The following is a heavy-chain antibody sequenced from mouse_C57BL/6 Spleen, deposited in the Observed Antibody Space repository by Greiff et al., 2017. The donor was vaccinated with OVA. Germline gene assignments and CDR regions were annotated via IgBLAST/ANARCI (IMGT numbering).Heavy chain of an antibody. J-gene: IGHJ4*01. CDR1: GFNIKDYY. Sequence: EVQLQESGAELVKPGASVKLSCTASGFNIKDYYLHWVKQRTEQGLEWIGRIDPEDGETKYAPNFQGKATITADTSSNTAYLQLSSLTAEDTAVYNCGRLGYGLTGDYWGQGTSVTVSS. CDR3: GRLGYGLTGDY. CDR2: IDPEDGET. V-gene: IGHV14-2*01. D-gene: IGHD2-10*02.